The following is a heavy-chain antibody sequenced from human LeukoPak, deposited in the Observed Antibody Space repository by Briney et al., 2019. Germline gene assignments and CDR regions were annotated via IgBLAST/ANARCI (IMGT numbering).Heavy chain of an antibody. D-gene: IGHD4-11*01. J-gene: IGHJ6*03. Sequence: ASVKVSCKAPGYTFTSYDINWVRQATGQGLEWMGWMNPNSGNTGYAQKFQGRVTMTRNTSISTAYMELSSLRSEDTAVYYCARNYDYYYYMDVWGKGTTVTVSS. V-gene: IGHV1-8*01. CDR2: MNPNSGNT. CDR1: GYTFTSYD. CDR3: ARNYDYYYYMDV.